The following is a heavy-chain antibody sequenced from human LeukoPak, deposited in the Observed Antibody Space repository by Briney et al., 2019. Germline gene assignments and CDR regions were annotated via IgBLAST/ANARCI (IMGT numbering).Heavy chain of an antibody. D-gene: IGHD3-10*02. CDR2: IYSGDKT. CDR1: GFTVGASY. V-gene: IGHV3-66*01. CDR3: AELGITMIGGV. J-gene: IGHJ6*04. Sequence: GGSLRLSCAVSGFTVGASYMSWVRQAPGKGLEWVSVIYSGDKTGYADSVKGRFTISSDNSKNTLYLQMNSLRAEDTAVYYCAELGITMIGGVWGKGTTVTISS.